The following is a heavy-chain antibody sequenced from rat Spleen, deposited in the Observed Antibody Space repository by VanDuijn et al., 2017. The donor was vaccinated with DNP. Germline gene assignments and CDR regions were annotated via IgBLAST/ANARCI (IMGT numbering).Heavy chain of an antibody. CDR3: IRWNSGHFDY. Sequence: EVQVVESGGGLVQPKESLKISCAASGFTFSDYYMAWVRQAPTKGLEWVAYIGSDGYAPYYGDSVKGRFTISRDNAKSTLYLQMNSLRSEDMATYYCIRWNSGHFDYWGQGVMVTVSS. V-gene: IGHV5-22*01. CDR1: GFTFSDYY. D-gene: IGHD4-3*01. J-gene: IGHJ2*01. CDR2: IGSDGYAP.